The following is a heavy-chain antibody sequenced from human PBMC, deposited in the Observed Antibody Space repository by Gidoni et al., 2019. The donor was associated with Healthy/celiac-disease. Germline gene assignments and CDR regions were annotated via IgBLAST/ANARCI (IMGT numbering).Heavy chain of an antibody. J-gene: IGHJ4*02. CDR3: ERIIRYRGSYAYDFDY. Sequence: QLTLRESCPALVYPTQTLDLTCPLSGFSPSTRGLCASWTLQPPGKAMEWLARIDWDDDKYYSTSLKTRLTISKDNSKNQVVLKMTNMDHVDTATYYCERIIRYRGSYAYDFDYWGQGTLVTVSS. D-gene: IGHD1-26*01. CDR1: GFSPSTRGLC. V-gene: IGHV2-70*15. CDR2: IDWDDDK.